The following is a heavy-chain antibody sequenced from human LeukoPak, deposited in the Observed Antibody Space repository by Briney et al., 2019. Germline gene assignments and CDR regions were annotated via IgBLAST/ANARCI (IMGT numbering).Heavy chain of an antibody. J-gene: IGHJ4*02. CDR3: AKEGNYYGTDY. D-gene: IGHD1-26*01. CDR1: GFTFSNYA. CDR2: ISGSGTTT. Sequence: GGSLRLSCAASGFTFSNYALSSVRQAPGNGLEWVSAISGSGTTTYYADSVKGRFTISRDSSKNTLYLQMNSLRAEDTAVYYCAKEGNYYGTDYWGQGTLVPVSA. V-gene: IGHV3-23*01.